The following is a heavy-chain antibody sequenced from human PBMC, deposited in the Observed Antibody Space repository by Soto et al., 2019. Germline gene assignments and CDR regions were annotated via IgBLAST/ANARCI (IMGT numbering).Heavy chain of an antibody. J-gene: IGHJ4*02. CDR3: ARGGSVGERLFYY. CDR1: GFTFSSYS. V-gene: IGHV3-48*02. Sequence: GGSLRLSCAASGFTFSSYSMNWVRQAPGKGLEWVSYISSSSSTIYYADSVKGRFTISRDNAKNSLYLHMNSLRDEDTAVYYCARGGSVGERLFYYWGQGTLVTVSS. CDR2: ISSSSSTI. D-gene: IGHD3-16*01.